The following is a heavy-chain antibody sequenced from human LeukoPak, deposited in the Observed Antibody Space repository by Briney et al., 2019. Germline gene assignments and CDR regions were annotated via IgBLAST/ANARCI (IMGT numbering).Heavy chain of an antibody. D-gene: IGHD2-2*01. V-gene: IGHV3-23*01. J-gene: IGHJ6*03. CDR2: ISGSGGST. CDR1: GFTFSSYA. Sequence: GGSLRLSCAASGFTFSSYAMSWVRQAPGKGLEWVSAISGSGGSTYYADSVKGRFTISRDNSKNTLYLQMNSLRAEDTAVYYCARSTSFPRDFYYMDVWGKGTTVTVSS. CDR3: ARSTSFPRDFYYMDV.